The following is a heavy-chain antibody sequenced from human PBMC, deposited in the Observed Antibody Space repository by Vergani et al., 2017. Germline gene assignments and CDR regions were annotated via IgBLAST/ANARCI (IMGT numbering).Heavy chain of an antibody. CDR3: ARTIFGVVIRTYYFDY. D-gene: IGHD3-3*01. J-gene: IGHJ4*02. V-gene: IGHV1-69*06. CDR1: GGTFSSSA. Sequence: QVQLVQSGAEVTKPGSSVTVSCKASGGTFSSSAISWVRQAPRQALAWMGGISPIFGTANYAQKFQGRVTMTADKSTSTAYMELSSLRSEDTAVYYCARTIFGVVIRTYYFDYWGQGTLVTVSS. CDR2: ISPIFGTA.